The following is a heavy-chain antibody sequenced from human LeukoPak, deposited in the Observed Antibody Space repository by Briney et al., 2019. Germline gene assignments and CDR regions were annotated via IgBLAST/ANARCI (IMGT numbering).Heavy chain of an antibody. D-gene: IGHD3-10*01. V-gene: IGHV4-59*01. Sequence: SETLSLTCTVPGGSISSYYWSWIRQPPGKGLEWIGYIYYSGSTNYNPSLKSRVTISVDTSKNQFSLKLSSVTAADTAVYYCARELLWFGESSSYMDVWGKGTTVTVSS. CDR3: ARELLWFGESSSYMDV. CDR1: GGSISSYY. CDR2: IYYSGST. J-gene: IGHJ6*03.